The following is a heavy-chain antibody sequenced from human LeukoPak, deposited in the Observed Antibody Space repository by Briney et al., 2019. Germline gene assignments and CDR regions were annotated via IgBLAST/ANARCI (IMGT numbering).Heavy chain of an antibody. Sequence: PGGSLRLSCAASGFTFSSYWMSWVRQAPGKGLEWVANIKQDGSEKYYVDSVKGRFTISRDNAENSLYLQMNSLRAEDTAVYYCAREDSSTYYYYYGMDVWGQGTTVTVSS. V-gene: IGHV3-7*03. D-gene: IGHD6-13*01. CDR3: AREDSSTYYYYYGMDV. CDR2: IKQDGSEK. CDR1: GFTFSSYW. J-gene: IGHJ6*02.